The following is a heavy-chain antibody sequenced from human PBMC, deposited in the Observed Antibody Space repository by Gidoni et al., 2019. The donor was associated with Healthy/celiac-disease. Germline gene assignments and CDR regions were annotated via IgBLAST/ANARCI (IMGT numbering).Heavy chain of an antibody. V-gene: IGHV1-69*01. D-gene: IGHD4-17*01. CDR1: GGTFSSYA. J-gene: IGHJ6*02. CDR2: IIPIFGTA. CDR3: ARDRDYGDYGDYDDYGMDV. Sequence: QVQLVHSGAEVTKPGSSVKVSCKSSGGTFSSYAISWVLQAPGQGLEWMGGIIPIFGTANYAQKFQGRVTIPSDEATSTAYRELSSRRSEDTAVYYCARDRDYGDYGDYDDYGMDVWGQGTTVTVSS.